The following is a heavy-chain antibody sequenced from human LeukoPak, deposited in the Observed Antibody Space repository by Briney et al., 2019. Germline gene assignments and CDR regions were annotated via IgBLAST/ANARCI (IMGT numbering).Heavy chain of an antibody. D-gene: IGHD3-10*01. Sequence: PGGSLRLSCAASGFTFSAYAMSWVRQAPGKGLEWVSGLSGNGGATFYADSVKGRFTISRGNSKNTLYLQMNSLGADDTAVYYCARDLRGYYNSGSLWGQGTLVTVSS. CDR3: ARDLRGYYNSGSL. V-gene: IGHV3-23*01. CDR1: GFTFSAYA. CDR2: LSGNGGAT. J-gene: IGHJ4*02.